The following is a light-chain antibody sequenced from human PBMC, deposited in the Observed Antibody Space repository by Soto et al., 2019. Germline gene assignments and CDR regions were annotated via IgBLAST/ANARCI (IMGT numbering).Light chain of an antibody. CDR2: GNN. V-gene: IGLV1-40*01. Sequence: QSVLTQPPSVSGAPGQIVTISCTGSSSNIGAGYDVHWYQQLLGTAPKLLVHGNNNRPSGVPDRFSGSKSGTSASLAITGLQAEYEADYYCQSYDNSLNGGVFGGGTKLTVL. J-gene: IGLJ2*01. CDR3: QSYDNSLNGGV. CDR1: SSNIGAGYD.